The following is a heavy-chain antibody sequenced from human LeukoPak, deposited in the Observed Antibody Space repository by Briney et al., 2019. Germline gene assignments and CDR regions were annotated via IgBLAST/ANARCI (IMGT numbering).Heavy chain of an antibody. Sequence: ASVKVSCKASGYTFTSYGISWVRQAPGQGLEWIGWISAYNGNTNYAQKLQGRVTITTDTSTSTAYMELRSLGSDETAVYYCARGSLSTLGNWFDPWGQGTLVTVSS. CDR3: ARGSLSTLGNWFDP. CDR2: ISAYNGNT. J-gene: IGHJ5*02. D-gene: IGHD5/OR15-5a*01. CDR1: GYTFTSYG. V-gene: IGHV1-18*01.